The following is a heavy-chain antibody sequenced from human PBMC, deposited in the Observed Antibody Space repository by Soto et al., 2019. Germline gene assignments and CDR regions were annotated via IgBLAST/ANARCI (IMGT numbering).Heavy chain of an antibody. CDR3: AAGEASSRNLAPYYLGF. CDR1: GGSMRNYF. Sequence: NPSETLSLTCTVSGGSMRNYFWTWIRQPPGKGLEWIGYIHYSGTTSFFPSYNPSLRSRVTISEDTSKNQFSLKLLSVTTADTAVYFCAAGEASSRNLAPYYLGFWGQGTLVTVSS. D-gene: IGHD6-13*01. CDR2: IHYSGTT. J-gene: IGHJ4*02. V-gene: IGHV4-59*01.